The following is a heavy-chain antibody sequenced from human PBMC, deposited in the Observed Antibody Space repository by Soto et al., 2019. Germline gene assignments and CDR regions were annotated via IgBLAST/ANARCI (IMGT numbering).Heavy chain of an antibody. D-gene: IGHD1-26*01. CDR1: GYTFTSYA. CDR3: GRSVVGATGEILYNAMDV. V-gene: IGHV1-3*01. CDR2: INAANGDT. J-gene: IGHJ6*02. Sequence: QVQLVQSGAEVKKPGASVQVSWKASGYTFTSYALHWVRQARGERPEWMGWINAANGDTKYSKKFQGRVTITRDTSASTGYMELSSLRSEDTAVYFCGRSVVGATGEILYNAMDVWGQGTTVTVSS.